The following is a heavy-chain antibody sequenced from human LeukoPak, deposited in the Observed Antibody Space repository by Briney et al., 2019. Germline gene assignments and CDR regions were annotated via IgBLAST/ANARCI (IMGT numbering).Heavy chain of an antibody. J-gene: IGHJ4*02. CDR2: ISSSSSTI. D-gene: IGHD3-16*02. CDR3: ARDLRLGELSLSGFDY. CDR1: GFTFSSYS. Sequence: QPGGSLRLSCAASGFTFSSYSMNWVRQAPGKGLEWVSYISSSSSTIYYADSVKGRFTISRDNAKNSLYLQMNSLRDEDTAVYYCARDLRLGELSLSGFDYWGQGTLVTVSS. V-gene: IGHV3-48*02.